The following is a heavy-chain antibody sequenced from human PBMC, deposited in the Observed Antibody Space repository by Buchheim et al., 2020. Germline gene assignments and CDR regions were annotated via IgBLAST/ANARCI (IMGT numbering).Heavy chain of an antibody. D-gene: IGHD3-22*01. J-gene: IGHJ4*02. Sequence: EVQLVQSGGGLVEPGGSLRLSCAASGLSFSNAWMSWVRQAPGKGLEWLGRIKSIREGGSTDIAAPVKGTFPVSRDDAIKMLYLQMNSLKTEDTAVYYCTTDLGYYDTKGYPHWGQGTL. CDR2: IKSIREGGST. CDR3: TTDLGYYDTKGYPH. V-gene: IGHV3-15*01. CDR1: GLSFSNAW.